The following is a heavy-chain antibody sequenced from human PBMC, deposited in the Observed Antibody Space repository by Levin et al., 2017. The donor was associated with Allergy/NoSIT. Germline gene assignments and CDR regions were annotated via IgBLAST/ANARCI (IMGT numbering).Heavy chain of an antibody. CDR2: ISWDGGSA. CDR1: GFTFDDYA. CDR3: AKDKLSHAPSGIDY. J-gene: IGHJ4*02. D-gene: IGHD3-10*01. Sequence: GGSLRLSCAASGFTFDDYAMHWVRQAPGKGLEWVSLISWDGGSAYYADSVKGRFTISRDNSKNSLYLQMHTLRAEDTALYYCAKDKLSHAPSGIDYWGQGTLVTVSS. V-gene: IGHV3-43D*03.